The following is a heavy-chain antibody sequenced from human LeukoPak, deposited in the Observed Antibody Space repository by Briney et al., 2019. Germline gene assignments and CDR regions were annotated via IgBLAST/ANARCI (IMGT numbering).Heavy chain of an antibody. CDR2: IYYSGST. Sequence: SETLSLTCTVSGGSISSYYWSWLRQPPGKGLEWIGYIYYSGSTNYNPSLKSRVTISVDTSKNQFSLKLSSVTAADTAVYYCARPHTWDDAFDIWGQGTMVTVSS. CDR1: GGSISSYY. CDR3: ARPHTWDDAFDI. D-gene: IGHD1-26*01. V-gene: IGHV4-59*01. J-gene: IGHJ3*02.